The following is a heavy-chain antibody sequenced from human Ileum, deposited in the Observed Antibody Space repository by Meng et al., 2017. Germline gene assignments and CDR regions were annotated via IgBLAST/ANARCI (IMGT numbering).Heavy chain of an antibody. CDR1: GGSISSSIW. Sequence: QVQLQESGPGLVKPSGTLSLTCAVSGGSISSSIWWSWVRQPPEKGLEWIGEIRHSGTTNYSPSLKSRLTISVDKSKNQFSLKLQSVTAADTAVYFCARGVVSGSHYNTYWGQGILVTVSS. D-gene: IGHD3-10*01. CDR3: ARGVVSGSHYNTY. V-gene: IGHV4-4*02. J-gene: IGHJ4*02. CDR2: IRHSGTT.